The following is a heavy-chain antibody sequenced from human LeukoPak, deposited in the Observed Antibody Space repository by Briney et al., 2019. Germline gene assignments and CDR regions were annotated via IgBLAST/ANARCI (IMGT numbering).Heavy chain of an antibody. Sequence: QTGGSLRLSCAVSGFTSYSDYMSWVRQAPGRGLEWVASLKRDGSERTYVGSVKGRFSISRDSAKDSLYLQMNGLGAEDTAVYYCATGRATNMYWGQGVLVTVSS. CDR2: LKRDGSER. J-gene: IGHJ4*02. D-gene: IGHD1-26*01. CDR3: ATGRATNMY. V-gene: IGHV3-7*01. CDR1: GFTSYSDY.